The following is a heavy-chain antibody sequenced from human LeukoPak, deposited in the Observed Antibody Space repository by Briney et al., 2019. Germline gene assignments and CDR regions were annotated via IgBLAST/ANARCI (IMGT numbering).Heavy chain of an antibody. D-gene: IGHD2-21*02. J-gene: IGHJ3*02. CDR1: GGTFSSYA. Sequence: SVKVSCKASGGTFSSYAISWVRQAPGQGLEWMGRIIPILGIANYAQKFQGRVTITADKSTSTAYMELSSLRSEDTAVYYCARDVTAGSDAFDIWGKGTMVTVSS. CDR2: IIPILGIA. CDR3: ARDVTAGSDAFDI. V-gene: IGHV1-69*04.